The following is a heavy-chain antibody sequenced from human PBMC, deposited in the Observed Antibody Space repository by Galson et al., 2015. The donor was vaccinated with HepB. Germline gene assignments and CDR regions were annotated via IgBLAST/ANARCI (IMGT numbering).Heavy chain of an antibody. CDR2: INPDGSKL. V-gene: IGHV3-7*01. CDR1: GFTFRSSW. CDR3: ARDRAYSSLDY. D-gene: IGHD2-15*01. Sequence: SLRLSCAASGFTFRSSWMVWVRQAPGKGLEWVATINPDGSKLGYLDSVRGRFTISRDNAQNSLFLHMNSLTAEDTAVYYCARDRAYSSLDYWGQGTLVTVSS. J-gene: IGHJ4*02.